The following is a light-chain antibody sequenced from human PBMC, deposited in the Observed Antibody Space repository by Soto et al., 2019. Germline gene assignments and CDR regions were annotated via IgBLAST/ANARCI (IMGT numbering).Light chain of an antibody. V-gene: IGLV2-14*01. CDR1: SSDVGGYNY. CDR2: DVS. CDR3: SSYRSRSSLWV. Sequence: QYVLTQPASVSGSPGQSITISCTGTSSDVGGYNYVSWYQQHPGKAPKLMIYDVSNRPSGVSNRFSGSKSGNTASLTISGLQAEDEADYYCSSYRSRSSLWVFGTGTKVTVL. J-gene: IGLJ1*01.